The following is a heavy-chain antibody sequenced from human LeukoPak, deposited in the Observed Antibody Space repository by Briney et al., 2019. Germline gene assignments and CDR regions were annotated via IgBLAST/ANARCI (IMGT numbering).Heavy chain of an antibody. CDR1: GYSFTIYW. Sequence: KRGESLKISCKGSGYSFTIYWIGWVRQMPGKGLEWMGIIYPGDSDTRYSPSFQGQVTISADKSISTAYLQWSSLKASDTAMYFCARHGYCSGGICHLATFDYWGQGALVTVSS. J-gene: IGHJ4*02. CDR2: IYPGDSDT. CDR3: ARHGYCSGGICHLATFDY. V-gene: IGHV5-51*01. D-gene: IGHD2-15*01.